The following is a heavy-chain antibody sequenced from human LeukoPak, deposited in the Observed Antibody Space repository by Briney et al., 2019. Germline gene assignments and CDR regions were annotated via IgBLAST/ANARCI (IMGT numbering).Heavy chain of an antibody. D-gene: IGHD2-2*01. Sequence: ASVKVSCKASGYTFTGYYMHWVRQAPGQGLEWMGWINPNSGGTNYAQKFQGRVTMTRDTSISTAYMELSRLRSDDTAVYYCARVGEVVPAANWFDPWGQGTLVTVSS. CDR2: INPNSGGT. CDR3: ARVGEVVPAANWFDP. J-gene: IGHJ5*02. V-gene: IGHV1-2*02. CDR1: GYTFTGYY.